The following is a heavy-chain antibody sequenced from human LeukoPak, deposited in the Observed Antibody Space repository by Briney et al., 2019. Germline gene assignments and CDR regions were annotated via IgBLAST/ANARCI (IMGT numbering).Heavy chain of an antibody. Sequence: PSETLSLTCTVSGASFSGYYWSWNRHPAGKGMEWIGRIYTSGSTNYNPSLKSRVTMSVDTSKNQFSLKLSSVTAADTAVYYCARVSSAGIWDYWGQGTLVTVSS. V-gene: IGHV4-4*07. D-gene: IGHD6-19*01. CDR2: IYTSGST. CDR3: ARVSSAGIWDY. J-gene: IGHJ4*02. CDR1: GASFSGYY.